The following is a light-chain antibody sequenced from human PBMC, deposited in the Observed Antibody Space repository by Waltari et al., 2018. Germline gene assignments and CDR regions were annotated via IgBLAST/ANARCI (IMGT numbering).Light chain of an antibody. J-gene: IGLJ3*02. CDR3: SSYTSSSTLWV. V-gene: IGLV2-14*01. Sequence: QSALTQPASVSGSPGQSITIPCTGTSSDVGAYNFVSWYQQHPGKAPKLMIYDVSNRPSGVSNRFSGSKSGNTASLTISGLQAEDEADYYCSSYTSSSTLWVFGGGTKLTIL. CDR1: SSDVGAYNF. CDR2: DVS.